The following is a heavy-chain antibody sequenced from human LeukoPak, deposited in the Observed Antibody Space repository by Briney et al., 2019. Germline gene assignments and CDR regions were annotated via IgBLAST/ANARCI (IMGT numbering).Heavy chain of an antibody. CDR2: TNCVGTTT. V-gene: IGHV3-23*01. D-gene: IGHD3-10*01. CDR3: AKQSYARSLGE. Sequence: GGAVRLSCASSGFPFIDFSRTWVRQARGKGRDGISATNCVGTTTYYAECVKGRFTISRDNFKNALYLKMRSVRVEATAIYSCAKQSYARSLGEGGPGTLVTVSS. CDR1: GFPFIDFS. J-gene: IGHJ4*02.